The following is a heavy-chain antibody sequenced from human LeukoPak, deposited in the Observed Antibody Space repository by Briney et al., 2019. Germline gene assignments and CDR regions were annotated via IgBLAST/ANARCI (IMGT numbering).Heavy chain of an antibody. CDR3: ARLDWGSGGSGSFGY. J-gene: IGHJ4*02. D-gene: IGHD7-27*01. Sequence: SETLSLTCTVSGDSVSSSSYYWGWIRQPPGKGLEWIGTIYYSGSAYYNPSLKSRVSISVDTSKNQFSLKLSSVTATDTSIYYCARLDWGSGGSGSFGYWGQGTLVTVSS. CDR1: GDSVSSSSYY. V-gene: IGHV4-39*01. CDR2: IYYSGSA.